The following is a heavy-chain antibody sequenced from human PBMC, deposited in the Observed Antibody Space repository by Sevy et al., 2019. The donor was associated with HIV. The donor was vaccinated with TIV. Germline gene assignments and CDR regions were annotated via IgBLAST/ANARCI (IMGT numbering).Heavy chain of an antibody. D-gene: IGHD6-6*01. CDR3: AKDNRPATMSNSSYYYYYGMDV. Sequence: GGSLRLSCAAPGFRFSDYAMHWVRQAPGKDLEWVSGISWNSVSLDYADSVKGRFTISRDNAKNSLYLQMNRLRSEDTALYYCAKDNRPATMSNSSYYYYYGMDVWGQGITVTVSS. CDR2: ISWNSVSL. CDR1: GFRFSDYA. V-gene: IGHV3-9*01. J-gene: IGHJ6*02.